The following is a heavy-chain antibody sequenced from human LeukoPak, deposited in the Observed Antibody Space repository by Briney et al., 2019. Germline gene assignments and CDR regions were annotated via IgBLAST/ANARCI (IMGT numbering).Heavy chain of an antibody. CDR2: ISGSGGST. D-gene: IGHD3-22*01. Sequence: GGSLRLSCAASGFTFSSYGMSWVRQAPGKGLEWVSAISGSGGSTYYADSVKGRFSISRDNSKNTLYLQMNSLRAEDTAVYYCAKDFGDSSGYWGDYWGQGTLVTVSS. CDR3: AKDFGDSSGYWGDY. CDR1: GFTFSSYG. V-gene: IGHV3-23*01. J-gene: IGHJ4*02.